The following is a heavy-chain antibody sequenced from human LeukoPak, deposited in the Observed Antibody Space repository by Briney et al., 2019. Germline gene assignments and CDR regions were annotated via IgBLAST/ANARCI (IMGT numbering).Heavy chain of an antibody. CDR2: INPNSGGT. Sequence: ASVKVSCKASGYTFTGYYMHWVRQAPGQGLEWMGRINPNSGGTNYAQKFQGRVTITADESTSTAYMELSSLRSEDTAVYYCARGAHSNVYYYYYYYMDVWGKGTTVTVSS. CDR3: ARGAHSNVYYYYYYYMDV. D-gene: IGHD4-11*01. V-gene: IGHV1-2*06. CDR1: GYTFTGYY. J-gene: IGHJ6*03.